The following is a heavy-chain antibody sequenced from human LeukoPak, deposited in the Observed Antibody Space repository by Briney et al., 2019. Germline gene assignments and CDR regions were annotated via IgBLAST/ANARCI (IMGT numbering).Heavy chain of an antibody. Sequence: SETLSLTCAVYGGSFSGYYWSWIRQPPGKGLEWIGSIYYSGSTYYNPSLKSRVTISVDTSKNQFSLKLSSVTAADTAVYYCARDIVATIFRMDYYMDVWGKGTTVTVSS. J-gene: IGHJ6*03. CDR1: GGSFSGYY. CDR2: IYYSGST. V-gene: IGHV4-34*01. CDR3: ARDIVATIFRMDYYMDV. D-gene: IGHD5-12*01.